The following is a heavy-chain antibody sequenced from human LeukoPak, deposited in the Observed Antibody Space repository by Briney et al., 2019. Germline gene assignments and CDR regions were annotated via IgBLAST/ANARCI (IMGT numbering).Heavy chain of an antibody. CDR1: GGSISRSSYY. J-gene: IGHJ5*02. Sequence: SETLSLTCTVSGGSISRSSYYWGWIRQPPGKGLEWLGSIYYTGSTYYNPSLKSRVTISVDTYNNQFSLKMSSVTAADTAVYYWARRGVWGVPSTCLAPGGQGPRVTVS. D-gene: IGHD3-16*01. V-gene: IGHV4-39*01. CDR3: ARRGVWGVPSTCLAP. CDR2: IYYTGST.